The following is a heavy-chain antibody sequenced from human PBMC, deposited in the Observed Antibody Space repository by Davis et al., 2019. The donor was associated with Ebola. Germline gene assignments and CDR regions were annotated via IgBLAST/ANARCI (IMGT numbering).Heavy chain of an antibody. V-gene: IGHV4-59*11. D-gene: IGHD3-10*01. CDR1: GGSISSHY. Sequence: PSETLSLTCTVSGGSISSHYWSWIRQPPGKGLEWIGFIYYSGSAYYNPSLKSRVTISVDTSKNHFSLKLSSVTAADTAVYYCARVFGTMMGGAIMGGMDVWGQGTTVTVSS. CDR3: ARVFGTMMGGAIMGGMDV. J-gene: IGHJ6*02. CDR2: IYYSGSA.